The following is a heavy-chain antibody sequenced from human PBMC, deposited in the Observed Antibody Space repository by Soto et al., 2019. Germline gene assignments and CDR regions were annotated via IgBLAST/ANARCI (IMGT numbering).Heavy chain of an antibody. CDR1: GGTFSSYA. Sequence: QVQLVQSGAEVKKPGSSVKVSCKASGGTFSSYAIDWVRQAPGQGLEWMGGIIPIFGTANYAQNFQGRFTITADESTNTAYLELRSLRSEDTAVYYCARGVHYDNSGFYYFFWGQGTLVTVSS. J-gene: IGHJ4*02. V-gene: IGHV1-69*01. CDR3: ARGVHYDNSGFYYFF. D-gene: IGHD3-22*01. CDR2: IIPIFGTA.